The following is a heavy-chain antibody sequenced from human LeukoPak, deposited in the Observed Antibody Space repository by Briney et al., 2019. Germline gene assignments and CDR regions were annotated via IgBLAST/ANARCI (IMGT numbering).Heavy chain of an antibody. V-gene: IGHV4-59*11. J-gene: IGHJ6*02. CDR2: VYYSGST. Sequence: SETLSLTCTVSGGSISSHYWSWIRQPPGKGLEWIGYVYYSGSTNYNPSLKSRVTISVDTSKNQISLKLTSVTAVDTAVYFCARGSNGYNGMDVWGQGTTVTVSS. CDR1: GGSISSHY. CDR3: ARGSNGYNGMDV.